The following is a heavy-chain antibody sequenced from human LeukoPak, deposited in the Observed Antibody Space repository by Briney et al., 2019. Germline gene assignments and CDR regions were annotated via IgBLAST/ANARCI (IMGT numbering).Heavy chain of an antibody. D-gene: IGHD2-21*02. J-gene: IGHJ3*02. CDR3: ARDLVVVTGLRTRGSFDI. Sequence: ASVTVSCKASGYNFTSYYMHWVRQAPGQGLEWMGIINPNGGTTSYAQKLQGKVTVTSDTSTSTVYMELTSLRSEDTAVYYCARDLVVVTGLRTRGSFDIWGQGTKV. CDR2: INPNGGTT. CDR1: GYNFTSYY. V-gene: IGHV1-46*01.